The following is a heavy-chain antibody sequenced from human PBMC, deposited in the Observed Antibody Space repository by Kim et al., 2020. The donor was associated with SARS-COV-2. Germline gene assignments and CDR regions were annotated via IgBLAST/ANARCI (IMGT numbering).Heavy chain of an antibody. CDR2: IIPIFGTA. J-gene: IGHJ4*02. Sequence: SVKVSCKASGGTFSSYAISWVRQAPGQGLEWMGGIIPIFGTANYAQKFQGRVTITADESTSTAYMELSSLRSEDTAVYYCARADYDFWSGYYRVGCQVDYWGQGTLVTVSS. CDR1: GGTFSSYA. V-gene: IGHV1-69*13. CDR3: ARADYDFWSGYYRVGCQVDY. D-gene: IGHD3-3*01.